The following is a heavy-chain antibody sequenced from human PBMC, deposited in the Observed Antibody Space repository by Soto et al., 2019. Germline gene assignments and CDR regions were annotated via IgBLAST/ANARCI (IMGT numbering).Heavy chain of an antibody. D-gene: IGHD3-22*01. CDR1: GFTFSSYA. CDR2: ISGSGGST. Sequence: GGSLRLSCAASGFTFSSYAMSWVRQAPGKGLEWVSAISGSGGSTYYADSVKGRFTISRDNSKNTLYLQMNSLRAEDTAVYYCARRPRPNIVVITKPLDYWGQGTLVTVSS. CDR3: ARRPRPNIVVITKPLDY. V-gene: IGHV3-23*01. J-gene: IGHJ4*02.